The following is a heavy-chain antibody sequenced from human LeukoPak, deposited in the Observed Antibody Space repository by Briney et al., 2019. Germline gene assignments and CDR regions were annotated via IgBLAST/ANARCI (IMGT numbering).Heavy chain of an antibody. J-gene: IGHJ5*02. Sequence: ASVKVSCKASGGTFSSYAISWVRQAPGQGLEWMGGIIPIFGTANNAQKFQGRVTITADESTSTAYMELSSLRSEDTAVYYCARAVDATGVSWFDPWGQGTLVTVSS. CDR2: IIPIFGTA. V-gene: IGHV1-69*13. CDR1: GGTFSSYA. CDR3: ARAVDATGVSWFDP. D-gene: IGHD2-15*01.